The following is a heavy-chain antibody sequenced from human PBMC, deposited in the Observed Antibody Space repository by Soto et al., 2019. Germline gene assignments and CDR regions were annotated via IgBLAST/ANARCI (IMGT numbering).Heavy chain of an antibody. CDR2: INHSGST. V-gene: IGHV4-34*01. Sequence: QVQLQQWGAGLLKPSETLSLTCAVYGGSFSGYYWSWIRQPPGKGLEWIGEINHSGSTNYNPSLKSRVTISVDTSKNQFSLKLSSVTAADTAVYYCAGDYGDYLDYWGQGTLVTVSS. CDR3: AGDYGDYLDY. D-gene: IGHD4-17*01. CDR1: GGSFSGYY. J-gene: IGHJ4*02.